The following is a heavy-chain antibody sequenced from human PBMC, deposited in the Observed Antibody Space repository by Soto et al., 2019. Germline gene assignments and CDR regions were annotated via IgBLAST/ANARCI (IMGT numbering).Heavy chain of an antibody. V-gene: IGHV3-23*01. D-gene: IGHD6-13*01. J-gene: IGHJ4*02. CDR3: AKRSPYSSGWYSPIFDY. CDR1: GFSFSDYA. CDR2: ISESGGNT. Sequence: GGSLRLSCSASGFSFSDYAMSWVRQAPGKGLEWVSVISESGGNTHYADSVRGRFTVSRDNSKNSLSLRMNSLRDEDTAVYFCAKRSPYSSGWYSPIFDYWGQGALVTVSS.